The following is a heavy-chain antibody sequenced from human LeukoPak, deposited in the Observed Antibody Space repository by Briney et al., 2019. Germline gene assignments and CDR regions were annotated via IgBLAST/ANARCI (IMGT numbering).Heavy chain of an antibody. D-gene: IGHD4-23*01. V-gene: IGHV3-53*01. J-gene: IGHJ3*02. CDR2: IYSGGST. CDR3: ARGWLRTYGGNPDAFDI. Sequence: PGGSLRLSCAASGFTVSSNYMSWVRQAPGKGLEWVSVIYSGGSTYYADSVKGRFTLSRGNSKNTLYLQMNSLRAEDTAVYYCARGWLRTYGGNPDAFDIWGQGTVVTVSS. CDR1: GFTVSSNY.